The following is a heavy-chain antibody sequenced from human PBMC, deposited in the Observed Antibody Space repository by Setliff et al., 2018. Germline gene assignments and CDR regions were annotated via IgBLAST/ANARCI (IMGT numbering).Heavy chain of an antibody. CDR2: MNPNSGHT. V-gene: IGHV1-8*03. D-gene: IGHD2-15*01. CDR3: ARGSRSGGKGGYNWFDP. CDR1: GYTFTSYD. Sequence: APVKVSCKASGYTFTSYDINWVRQATGQGLEWMGWMNPNSGHTGYAQKFQGRVTITRNTSISTTYMELSSLRSEDTAVYYCARGSRSGGKGGYNWFDPWGQGTLVTVSS. J-gene: IGHJ5*02.